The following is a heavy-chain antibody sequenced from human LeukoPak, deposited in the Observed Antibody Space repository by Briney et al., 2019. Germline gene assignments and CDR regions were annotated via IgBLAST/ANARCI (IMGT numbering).Heavy chain of an antibody. V-gene: IGHV1-2*02. CDR1: GYTFTGHY. J-gene: IGHJ4*02. Sequence: ALVKVSCKASGYTFTGHYMHWVRQAPGQGLEWMGWINPNSGGTNCAQKFQDRVTMTRDTSISTAYMELRRLRSDDTAVYYCARGPSRDYWGQGTLVTVSS. CDR3: ARGPSRDY. CDR2: INPNSGGT.